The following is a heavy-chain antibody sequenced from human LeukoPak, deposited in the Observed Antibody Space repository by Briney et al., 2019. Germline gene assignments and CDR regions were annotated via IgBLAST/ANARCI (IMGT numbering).Heavy chain of an antibody. V-gene: IGHV4-59*08. CDR2: IYYSGST. Sequence: PSETLSLTCTVSGGSISSYYWSWIRQPPGKGLEWIGYIYYSGSTNYNPSLKSRVTISVDTSKNQFSLKLSSVTAADTAVYYCAGTRIVGATISFDYWGQGTLVTVSS. J-gene: IGHJ4*02. CDR3: AGTRIVGATISFDY. D-gene: IGHD1-26*01. CDR1: GGSISSYY.